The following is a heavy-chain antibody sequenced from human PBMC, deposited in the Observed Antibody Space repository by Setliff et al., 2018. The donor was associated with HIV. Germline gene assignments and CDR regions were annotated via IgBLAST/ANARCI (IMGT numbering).Heavy chain of an antibody. CDR2: IGPVGTST. V-gene: IGHV3-23*01. CDR3: AKDRYYDISGSPFDY. CDR1: GFTFSSYA. D-gene: IGHD3-22*01. Sequence: GGSLRLSCAASGFTFSSYAMSWVRQAPGKGLEWVSAIGPVGTSTYYADSVKGRFTISRDNSKNTLFLQMNSLRAEDTAIYYCAKDRYYDISGSPFDYWGQGTLVTVSS. J-gene: IGHJ4*02.